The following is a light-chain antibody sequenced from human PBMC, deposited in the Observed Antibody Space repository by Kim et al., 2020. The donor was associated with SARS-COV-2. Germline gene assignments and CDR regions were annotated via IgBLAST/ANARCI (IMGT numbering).Light chain of an antibody. CDR2: GAS. J-gene: IGKJ3*01. CDR1: QSVSSSY. CDR3: QQYGSSTGVT. V-gene: IGKV3-20*01. Sequence: AGERATLSCRASQSVSSSYLAWYQQKPGQAPRLLIYGASSRATGIPDRFSGSGSGTDFTLTISRLEPEDFAVYYCQQYGSSTGVTFGPGTKVDIK.